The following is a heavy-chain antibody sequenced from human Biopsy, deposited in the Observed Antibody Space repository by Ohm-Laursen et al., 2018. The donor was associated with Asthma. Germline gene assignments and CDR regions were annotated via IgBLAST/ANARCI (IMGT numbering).Heavy chain of an antibody. CDR3: ARGYSGSDRIVYYYSGLEV. CDR2: ISHQGPYT. J-gene: IGHJ6*02. CDR1: RINLRNFG. Sequence: RSLRLSCAASRINLRNFGVFWVRQAPGKGLEWLAWISHQGPYTAYADSVKGRFTISRDNSKNTLYLQMNSLRAEDTAVYYCARGYSGSDRIVYYYSGLEVWGQGTTVTVSS. V-gene: IGHV3-30*03. D-gene: IGHD5-12*01.